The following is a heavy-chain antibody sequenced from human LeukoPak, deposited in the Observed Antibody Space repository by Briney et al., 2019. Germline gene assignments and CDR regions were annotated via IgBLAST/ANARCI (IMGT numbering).Heavy chain of an antibody. CDR3: SHDSSGYYIGSDY. D-gene: IGHD3-22*01. V-gene: IGHV4-38-2*02. CDR2: IYHSGST. CDR1: GYSISSGYY. Sequence: SETLSLTCTVSGYSISSGYYWGWIRQPPGKGLEWIGEIYHSGSTNYNPSLKSRVTISVDKSKNQFSLKLSSVTAADTAVYYCSHDSSGYYIGSDYWGQGTLVTVSS. J-gene: IGHJ4*02.